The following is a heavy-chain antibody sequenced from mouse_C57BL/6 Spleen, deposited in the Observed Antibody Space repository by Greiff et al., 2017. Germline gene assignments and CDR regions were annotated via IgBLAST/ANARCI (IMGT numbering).Heavy chain of an antibody. CDR3: ARQGYGSSYGFAY. D-gene: IGHD1-1*01. Sequence: QVQLKESGAELVRPGTSVKMSCKASGYTFTNYWIGWAKQRPGHGLEWIGDIYPGGGYTNYNEKFKGKATLTADKSSSTAYMQFSSLTSEDSAIYYCARQGYGSSYGFAYWGQGTLVTVSA. V-gene: IGHV1-63*01. CDR2: IYPGGGYT. J-gene: IGHJ3*01. CDR1: GYTFTNYW.